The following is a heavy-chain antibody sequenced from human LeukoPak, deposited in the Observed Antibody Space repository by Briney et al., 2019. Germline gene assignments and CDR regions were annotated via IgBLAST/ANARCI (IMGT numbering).Heavy chain of an antibody. CDR3: GRDYKYAFDN. CDR1: GFTFSDYS. CDR2: IGIDSGNT. D-gene: IGHD5-24*01. Sequence: VGSLRLSCAASGFTFSDYSMNWVRQAPGKGLEWISYIGIDSGNTNYADSVKGRFTISGDKAKNSLYLQMNSLRVEDTAVYYCGRDYKYAFDNWGQGTLVTVSS. J-gene: IGHJ4*02. V-gene: IGHV3-48*01.